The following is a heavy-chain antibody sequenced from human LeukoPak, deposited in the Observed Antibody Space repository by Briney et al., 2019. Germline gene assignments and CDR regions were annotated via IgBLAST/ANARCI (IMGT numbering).Heavy chain of an antibody. CDR1: GYTFSGYY. D-gene: IGHD6-13*01. CDR2: INPNSGGT. CDR3: ARDQQQLVPSPDY. J-gene: IGHJ4*02. Sequence: ASVKVSCKASGYTFSGYYIHWVRQAPGQGLEWMGWINPNSGGTNYAQKFQGRVTMTRDTSISTAYMEVSRLKFDDTAVYYCARDQQQLVPSPDYWGQGTLVTVSS. V-gene: IGHV1-2*02.